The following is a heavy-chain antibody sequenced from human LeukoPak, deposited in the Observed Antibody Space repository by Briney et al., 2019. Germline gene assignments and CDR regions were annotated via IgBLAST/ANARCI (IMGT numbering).Heavy chain of an antibody. Sequence: PGGSLRLSCAASGFTFDDYGMSWIRQPPGKGLEWIGEINHSGSINYNPSLKSRVTISVDTSKNQFSLKLSSVTAADTAVYYCARRGGGYGSPWGQGTLVTVSS. CDR3: ARRGGGYGSP. CDR1: GFTFDDYG. J-gene: IGHJ4*02. V-gene: IGHV4-34*01. D-gene: IGHD3-10*01. CDR2: INHSGSI.